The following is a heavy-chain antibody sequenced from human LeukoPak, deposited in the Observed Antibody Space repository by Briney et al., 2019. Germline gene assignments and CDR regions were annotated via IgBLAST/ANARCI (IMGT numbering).Heavy chain of an antibody. Sequence: SETLSLTCTISGGSVSDYYWSWIRQSPGKGLEWIGYIYHTGSTSYSPSLKSRVTISADTSQNQFSLKLSSVTAADTAVYYCAGNYYGSGSYYSEDRYWGQGTLVTVSS. CDR1: GGSVSDYY. CDR2: IYHTGST. CDR3: AGNYYGSGSYYSEDRY. J-gene: IGHJ4*02. V-gene: IGHV4-59*02. D-gene: IGHD3-10*01.